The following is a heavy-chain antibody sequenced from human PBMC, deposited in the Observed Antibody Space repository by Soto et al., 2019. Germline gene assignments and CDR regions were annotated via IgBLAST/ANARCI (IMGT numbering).Heavy chain of an antibody. V-gene: IGHV1-2*02. CDR1: GYTFTGYY. Sequence: QVQMVQSRAEVKKPGASVKVSSKASGYTFTGYYMHWVRQAPGQGPEWMGWINPNSGGTTYAQKFQGRVTVTRDTSISTAYMELSSLRSDDTAVYYCARGGSSSLDYWGHGTLVTVSS. CDR2: INPNSGGT. D-gene: IGHD6-6*01. CDR3: ARGGSSSLDY. J-gene: IGHJ4*01.